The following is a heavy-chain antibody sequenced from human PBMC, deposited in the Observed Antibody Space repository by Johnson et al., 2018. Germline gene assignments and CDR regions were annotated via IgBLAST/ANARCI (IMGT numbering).Heavy chain of an antibody. CDR3: AKDISPYGTSGFDY. D-gene: IGHD2-8*01. Sequence: VQLVQSGGGLVQPGRSLRLSCAASGFTFDDYAMHWVRQAPGKGLEWVSGISWNSGSIGYADSVKGRFTISRDNAKNSLYLQMNSLRPEDTALYYCAKDISPYGTSGFDYWGQGTLVTVSS. CDR1: GFTFDDYA. V-gene: IGHV3-9*01. J-gene: IGHJ4*02. CDR2: ISWNSGSI.